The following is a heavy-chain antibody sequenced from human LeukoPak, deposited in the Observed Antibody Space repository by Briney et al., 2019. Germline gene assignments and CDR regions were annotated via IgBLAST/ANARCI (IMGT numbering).Heavy chain of an antibody. CDR3: ARAWDDVLNESYYFYGMDF. CDR2: IYYTGRT. V-gene: IGHV4-59*01. Sequence: SETLSLTCSVSSGSISSYHWTWIRQSPGKGLEWIGHIYYTGRTNYNPSLKSRVTISVDMSKNQFSLKLRSVTAADTAVYYCARAWDDVLNESYYFYGMDFWGQGTTVTVSS. J-gene: IGHJ6*02. CDR1: SGSISSYH. D-gene: IGHD3-9*01.